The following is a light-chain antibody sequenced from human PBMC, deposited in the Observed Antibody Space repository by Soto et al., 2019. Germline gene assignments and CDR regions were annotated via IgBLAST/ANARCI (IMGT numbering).Light chain of an antibody. CDR1: QGVRDD. V-gene: IGKV1-6*01. CDR3: LQDYSYPLT. Sequence: AIQMTQSPSSLSASVGDRVTITCRASQGVRDDLAWYQQKPGKAPKLLIYAASSLQSGVPSRFSGSGSGTDLTLTISRLQPEDFATYYCLQDYSYPLTFGQGTKVDIK. CDR2: AAS. J-gene: IGKJ1*01.